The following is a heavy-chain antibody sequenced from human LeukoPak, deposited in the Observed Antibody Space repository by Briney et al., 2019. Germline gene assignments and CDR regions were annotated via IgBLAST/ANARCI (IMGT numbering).Heavy chain of an antibody. CDR2: IIPIFGTA. CDR1: GYTFTDYA. CDR3: ARSPYGMDV. Sequence: ASVKVSCKPSGYTFTDYAINWVRQAPGQGLEWMGGIIPIFGTANYAQKFQGRVTITADESTSTAYMELSSLRSEDTAVYYCARSPYGMDVWGQGTTVTVSS. J-gene: IGHJ6*02. V-gene: IGHV1-69*13.